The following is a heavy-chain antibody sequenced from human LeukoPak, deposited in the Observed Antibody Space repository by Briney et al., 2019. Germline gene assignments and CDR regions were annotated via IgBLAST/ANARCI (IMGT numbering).Heavy chain of an antibody. J-gene: IGHJ4*02. CDR2: ISGSGGST. CDR3: ARDLDYYGSGSYYDY. CDR1: GFTFSSYS. V-gene: IGHV3-23*01. Sequence: GGSLRLSCAASGFTFSSYSKNWVRQAPGKGLEWVSAISGSGGSTYYADSVKGRFTISRDNSKNTLYLQMNSLRAEDTAVYYCARDLDYYGSGSYYDYWGQGTLVTVSS. D-gene: IGHD3-10*01.